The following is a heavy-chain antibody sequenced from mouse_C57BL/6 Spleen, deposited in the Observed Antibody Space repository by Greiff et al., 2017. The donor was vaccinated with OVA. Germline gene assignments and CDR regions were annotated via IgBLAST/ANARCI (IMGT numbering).Heavy chain of an antibody. CDR3: ARGRFFDY. J-gene: IGHJ2*01. Sequence: QVHVKQPGAELVKPGASVKLSCKASGYTFTSYWMQWVKQRPGQGLEWIGEIGPSGSYTNYTQKVKGKATLTVDTSSSTAYLQLSSLTAEDSAVYYCARGRFFDYWGQGTTRTVSS. CDR1: GYTFTSYW. CDR2: IGPSGSYT. D-gene: IGHD1-1*01. V-gene: IGHV1-50*01.